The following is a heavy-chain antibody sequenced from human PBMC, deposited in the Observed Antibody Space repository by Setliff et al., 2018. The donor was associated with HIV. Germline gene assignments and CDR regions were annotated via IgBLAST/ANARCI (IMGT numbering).Heavy chain of an antibody. CDR3: AKAQYYDILTGFGPFDY. CDR1: GFTLNHYA. CDR2: IRFNGRNI. J-gene: IGHJ4*02. D-gene: IGHD3-9*01. V-gene: IGHV3-9*01. Sequence: GGSLRLSCVVSGFTLNHYAMHWVRQAPGKGLEWVSGIRFNGRNIAYAGSVKGRFTISRDSAKNSLYLQMNSLRSEDTALYYCAKAQYYDILTGFGPFDYWGQGMLVTVSS.